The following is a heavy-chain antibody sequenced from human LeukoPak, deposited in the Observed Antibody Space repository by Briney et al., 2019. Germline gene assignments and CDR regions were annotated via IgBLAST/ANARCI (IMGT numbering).Heavy chain of an antibody. J-gene: IGHJ4*02. V-gene: IGHV3-33*06. CDR2: IWFDGSHR. Sequence: GGSLRLSCAASGFSFSGSGMHRVRQAPGKGLEWVALIWFDGSHRYYADSVKGRLTISRDNSNNTLFLQMNSLRVEDTAVYYCAKAGDWGQGTLVTVSS. CDR3: AKAGD. CDR1: GFSFSGSG.